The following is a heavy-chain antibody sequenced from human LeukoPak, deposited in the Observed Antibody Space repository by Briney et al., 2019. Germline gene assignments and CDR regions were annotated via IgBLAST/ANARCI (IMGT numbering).Heavy chain of an antibody. D-gene: IGHD6-13*01. CDR1: GGSFSGYY. CDR3: ARDRIAAAGMDV. Sequence: SETLSLTCAVYGGSFSGYYWSWIRQPPGKGLEWIGEINHSGSTNYNPSLKSRVTISVDTSKSQFSLKLSSVTAADTAVYYCARDRIAAAGMDVWGQGTTVTVSS. V-gene: IGHV4-34*01. CDR2: INHSGST. J-gene: IGHJ6*02.